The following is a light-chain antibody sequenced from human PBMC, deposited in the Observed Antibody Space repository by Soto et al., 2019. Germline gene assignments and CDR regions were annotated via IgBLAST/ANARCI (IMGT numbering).Light chain of an antibody. Sequence: LVLTQSPSASASLGASVKLTCTLSSGHSSDAIAWHQQQPETGPRFLMNLNSDGSHTKGDGIPDRFSGSSSGAERYLTISSLQSEDEADYYCQTWGTGIVVFGGGTKLTVL. CDR1: SGHSSDA. V-gene: IGLV4-69*01. J-gene: IGLJ2*01. CDR3: QTWGTGIVV. CDR2: LNSDGSH.